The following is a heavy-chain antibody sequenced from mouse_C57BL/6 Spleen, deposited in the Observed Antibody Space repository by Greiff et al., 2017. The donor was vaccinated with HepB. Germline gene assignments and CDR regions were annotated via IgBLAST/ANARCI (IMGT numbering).Heavy chain of an antibody. CDR3: AIATVVARGGNAMDH. V-gene: IGHV1-82*01. J-gene: IGHJ4*01. D-gene: IGHD1-1*01. CDR1: GYAFSSSW. Sequence: VQLQQSGPELVKPGASVKVSCKASGYAFSSSWMNWVKQRPGKGLEWIGRIYPGDGDTNYNGKFKGKATLTADKSSSTAYMQLSSLTSEDSAVFFCAIATVVARGGNAMDHWAQGTPVTVSS. CDR2: IYPGDGDT.